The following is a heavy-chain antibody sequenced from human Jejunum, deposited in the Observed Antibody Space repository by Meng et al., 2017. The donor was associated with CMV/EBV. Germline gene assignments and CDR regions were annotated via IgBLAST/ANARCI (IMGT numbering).Heavy chain of an antibody. D-gene: IGHD6-13*01. V-gene: IGHV4-39*01. J-gene: IGHJ5*02. Sequence: RTCTGSGGSIRSSIHYWTWISQPPGKGSEWNGSGRTDYKQSIKRRVTISVDTSKNQFSLMLTSVTAAETAVYYCVDYSRSYGWFDPWGQGTLVTVSS. CDR1: GGSIRSSIHY. CDR2: GRT. CDR3: VDYSRSYGWFDP.